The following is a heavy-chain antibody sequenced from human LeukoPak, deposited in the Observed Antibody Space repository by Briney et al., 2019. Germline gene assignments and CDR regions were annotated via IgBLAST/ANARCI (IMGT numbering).Heavy chain of an antibody. CDR1: GFTFSSYE. CDR3: ARRGYSYGPGYYFDY. Sequence: GGSLRLSCAASGFTFSSYEMNWVRQAPGKGLEWVSYISSSGSTIYYADSVKGRFTISRDNSKNTLYLQMNSLRAEDTAVYYCARRGYSYGPGYYFDYWGQGTLVTVSS. J-gene: IGHJ4*02. D-gene: IGHD5-18*01. CDR2: ISSSGSTI. V-gene: IGHV3-48*03.